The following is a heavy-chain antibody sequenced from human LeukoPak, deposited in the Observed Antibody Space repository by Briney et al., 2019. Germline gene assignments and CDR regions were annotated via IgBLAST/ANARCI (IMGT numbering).Heavy chain of an antibody. V-gene: IGHV4-34*01. D-gene: IGHD3-22*01. CDR1: GGSFSGYY. J-gene: IGHJ6*03. CDR2: MNPSGST. CDR3: ARGRQDVTMIVVVMTAVSYYLDV. Sequence: PSETLSLTCAVYGGSFSGYYWTWIRQTPEKGLEWIGEMNPSGSTNYNPSLKSRVTISVDTSKNQFSLELSSVTAADTAVYYCARGRQDVTMIVVVMTAVSYYLDVWGKGTTVTVS.